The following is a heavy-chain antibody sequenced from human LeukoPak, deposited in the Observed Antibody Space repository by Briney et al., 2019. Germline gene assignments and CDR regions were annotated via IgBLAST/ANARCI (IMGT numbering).Heavy chain of an antibody. J-gene: IGHJ5*02. Sequence: PSQTLSLTCTVSGGSISSGSYYWSWIRQPPGKGLDWIGYIYYTGSTNYNPSLKSRVTLSVDTSKNQFSLKLSSVTAADTAVYYCARSGRGLATRFDPWGQGILVTVSS. CDR2: IYYTGST. D-gene: IGHD1-26*01. CDR1: GGSISSGSYY. CDR3: ARSGRGLATRFDP. V-gene: IGHV4-61*01.